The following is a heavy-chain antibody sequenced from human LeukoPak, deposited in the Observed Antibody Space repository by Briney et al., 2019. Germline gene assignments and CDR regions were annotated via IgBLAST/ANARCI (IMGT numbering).Heavy chain of an antibody. Sequence: PGGSLRLSCAASGFTFSSYGMSWVRQAPGKGLEWVSAISGSGGSTYYADSVKGRFTISRDNSKNTLYLQMNSLRAEDTAVYYCASLFYYYGSGSYFPIGQGYYMDVWGKGTTVTISS. CDR1: GFTFSSYG. D-gene: IGHD3-10*01. CDR2: ISGSGGST. V-gene: IGHV3-23*01. J-gene: IGHJ6*03. CDR3: ASLFYYYGSGSYFPIGQGYYMDV.